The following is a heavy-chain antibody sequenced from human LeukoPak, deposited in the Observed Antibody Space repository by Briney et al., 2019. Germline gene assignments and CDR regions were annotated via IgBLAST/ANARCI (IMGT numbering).Heavy chain of an antibody. Sequence: GGSLRLSCAASGFTFSSYEMNWVRQAPGKGLEWVSYISSSGSTIYYADSVKGRFTISRGNAKNSLYLQMNSLRAEDTAVYYCARGLTYYYDSSGYDWGWYWGQGTLVTVSS. CDR1: GFTFSSYE. V-gene: IGHV3-48*03. CDR2: ISSSGSTI. J-gene: IGHJ4*02. CDR3: ARGLTYYYDSSGYDWGWY. D-gene: IGHD3-22*01.